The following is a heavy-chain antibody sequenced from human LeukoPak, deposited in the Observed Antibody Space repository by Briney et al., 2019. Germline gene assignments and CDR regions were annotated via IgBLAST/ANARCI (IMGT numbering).Heavy chain of an antibody. D-gene: IGHD3-22*01. Sequence: GGSLRLSCAASGFTFDDYAMHWVRHAPGKGLGWVSGISWNSGSIGYADSVKGRFTISRDNAKNSLYLRMNSLRPEDTALYYCAKDRREVYYDSSGYPSGAFDIWGQGTMVTVSS. CDR2: ISWNSGSI. CDR1: GFTFDDYA. CDR3: AKDRREVYYDSSGYPSGAFDI. V-gene: IGHV3-9*01. J-gene: IGHJ3*02.